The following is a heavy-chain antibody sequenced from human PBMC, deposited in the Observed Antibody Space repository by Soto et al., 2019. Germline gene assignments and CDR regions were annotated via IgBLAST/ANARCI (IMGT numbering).Heavy chain of an antibody. V-gene: IGHV2-5*02. J-gene: IGHJ5*02. D-gene: IGHD3-10*02. Sequence: QITLKESGPTLVKPTQTLTLTCTFSGLSLSTSGEAVGWIRQPPGKALEWLALIYWDDDKRYNPTLKTRLTITKDTTRIQVVLTLANLDAVDTATYYCAHYVSTSPAGWFDPWGQGILVTVSS. CDR1: GLSLSTSGEA. CDR3: AHYVSTSPAGWFDP. CDR2: IYWDDDK.